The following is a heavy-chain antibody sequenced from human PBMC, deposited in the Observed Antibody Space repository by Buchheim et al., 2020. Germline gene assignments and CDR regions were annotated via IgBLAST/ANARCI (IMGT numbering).Heavy chain of an antibody. V-gene: IGHV3-30-3*01. J-gene: IGHJ4*02. D-gene: IGHD3-22*01. CDR2: ISYDGSNK. Sequence: QVQLVESGGGVVQPGRSLRLSCAASGFTFSSYAMHWVRQAPGKGLEWVAVISYDGSNKYYADSVKGRFTISRDNSKKPLYLQMNSLRAEDTAVYYCARERRGYYDSSGYLRYWGQGTL. CDR1: GFTFSSYA. CDR3: ARERRGYYDSSGYLRY.